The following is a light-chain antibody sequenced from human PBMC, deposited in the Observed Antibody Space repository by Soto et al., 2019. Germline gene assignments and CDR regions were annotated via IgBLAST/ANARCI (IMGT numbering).Light chain of an antibody. CDR2: GAS. CDR1: QSVSSSY. J-gene: IGKJ1*01. Sequence: EIVLTQSPGTLSLSPGERATLSCRASQSVSSSYLAWYQQKPGQAPRLLIYGASSRATGIPDRFSGSGSGTDFTLIISRLEPEDFAVYYCQQYGSSPGTFGQGTKVDNK. CDR3: QQYGSSPGT. V-gene: IGKV3-20*01.